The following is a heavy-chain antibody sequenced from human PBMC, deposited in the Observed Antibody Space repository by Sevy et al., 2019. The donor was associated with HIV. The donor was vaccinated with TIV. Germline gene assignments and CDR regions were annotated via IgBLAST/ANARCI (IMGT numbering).Heavy chain of an antibody. CDR2: MNPKNGNT. V-gene: IGHV1-8*01. CDR1: GYTFSRND. Sequence: ASVKVSCKTSGYTFSRNDIAWVRQATGQGLEWMGWMNPKNGNTDYAQQFQGRVTITKDTSISTVYMELTSLRSDDTAIYYCARDFYYGSGSFYDYWGQGTLVTVSS. CDR3: ARDFYYGSGSFYDY. D-gene: IGHD3-10*01. J-gene: IGHJ4*02.